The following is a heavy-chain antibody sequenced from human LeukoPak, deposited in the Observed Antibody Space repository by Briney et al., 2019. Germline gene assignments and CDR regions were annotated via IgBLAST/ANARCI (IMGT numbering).Heavy chain of an antibody. CDR3: ARDPHGGSGSDPHDAFDI. J-gene: IGHJ3*02. CDR1: GFTFSSYS. V-gene: IGHV3-74*01. Sequence: PGGSLRLSCAASGFTFSSYSMNWVRQAPGKGLVWVSRIKYDGTKTSYADSVKGRFTIYRDNAKNTLYLQMNSLTVEDMAVYFCARDPHGGSGSDPHDAFDIWGQGTMVTVS. CDR2: IKYDGTKT. D-gene: IGHD1-26*01.